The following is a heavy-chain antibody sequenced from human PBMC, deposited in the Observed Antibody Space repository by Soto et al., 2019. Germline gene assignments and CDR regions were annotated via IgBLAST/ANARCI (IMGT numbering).Heavy chain of an antibody. J-gene: IGHJ2*01. CDR1: GVSISSGGNY. V-gene: IGHV4-31*03. D-gene: IGHD4-17*01. CDR3: ARDTTNGDYGDPYFYFDL. CDR2: ISYSGTT. Sequence: PSETLSLTCTVSGVSISSGGNYWSWIRQHPGKGLEWIGYISYSGTTYYNPSLKSRITLSLDTFKNQFSLKLTSVTAADTAVYYCARDTTNGDYGDPYFYFDLWGRGTLVTVSS.